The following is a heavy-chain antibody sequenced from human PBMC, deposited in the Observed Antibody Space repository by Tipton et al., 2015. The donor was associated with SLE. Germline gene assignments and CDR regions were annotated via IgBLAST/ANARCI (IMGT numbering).Heavy chain of an antibody. CDR2: IYYSGST. V-gene: IGHV4-59*01. CDR1: GGSISSYF. Sequence: TLSLTCTVSGGSISSYFWSWIRQPPGKGLEWIGHIYYSGSTNYNPSLKSRVTISVDTSKNQFSLKLSSVTAADTAVYCCAREGGSYTAFDYWGQGTLVTVSP. CDR3: AREGGSYTAFDY. J-gene: IGHJ4*02. D-gene: IGHD1-26*01.